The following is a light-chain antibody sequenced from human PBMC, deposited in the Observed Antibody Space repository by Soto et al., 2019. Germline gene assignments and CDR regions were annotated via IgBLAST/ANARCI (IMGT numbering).Light chain of an antibody. CDR3: SSYAGSYGYV. V-gene: IGLV2-11*01. CDR1: SSDVGGYNY. CDR2: DVS. J-gene: IGLJ1*01. Sequence: QSVLTQPASVSGSPGQSITISCTGTSSDVGGYNYVSWYQQNPGKAPKLMIHDVSKRPSGVPDRFSGSKSGYTASLTISGLQAEDEADYYCSSYAGSYGYVFGTGTKVTVL.